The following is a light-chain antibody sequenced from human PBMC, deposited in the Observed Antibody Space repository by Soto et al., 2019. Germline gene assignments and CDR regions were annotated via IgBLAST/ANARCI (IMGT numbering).Light chain of an antibody. J-gene: IGKJ4*01. CDR3: QQYGSSVT. V-gene: IGKV3-20*01. Sequence: EIVLTQSPATLSLSPGERATLSCRASQSVSSYLAWYQQKRGQAPRLLIYGASTRATGIPVRFSGSGSGTEFTLIISRLEPEDFAVYFCQQYGSSVTFGGGTKVDIK. CDR1: QSVSSY. CDR2: GAS.